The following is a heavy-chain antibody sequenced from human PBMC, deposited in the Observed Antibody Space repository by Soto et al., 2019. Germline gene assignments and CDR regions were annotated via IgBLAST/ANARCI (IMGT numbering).Heavy chain of an antibody. CDR3: AKEMFGRHLGELCGVDV. J-gene: IGHJ6*04. CDR2: ISGSGGST. Sequence: EVQLLESGGGLVQPGGSLRLSCAASGFTFSSYAMSWVRQAPGKGLEWVSAISGSGGSTYYADSVKGRFTISRDNSKNTLYLQMNSLRAEDTAVYYCAKEMFGRHLGELCGVDVWGKGTTVTVSS. V-gene: IGHV3-23*01. CDR1: GFTFSSYA. D-gene: IGHD3-16*01.